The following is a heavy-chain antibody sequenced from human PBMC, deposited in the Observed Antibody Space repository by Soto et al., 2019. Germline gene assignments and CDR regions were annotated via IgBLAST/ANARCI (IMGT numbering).Heavy chain of an antibody. V-gene: IGHV3-53*01. CDR2: IYSGGST. CDR1: EFTVISNY. CDR3: ARDLVGYYYDSSGPRAFDI. D-gene: IGHD3-22*01. Sequence: GRSMRLSCAASEFTVISNYMSCVRQAPGKGLEWVSVIYSGGSTYYADSVKGRFTISRDNSKNTLYLQMNSLRAEDTAVYYCARDLVGYYYDSSGPRAFDIWGQGTMVTV. J-gene: IGHJ3*02.